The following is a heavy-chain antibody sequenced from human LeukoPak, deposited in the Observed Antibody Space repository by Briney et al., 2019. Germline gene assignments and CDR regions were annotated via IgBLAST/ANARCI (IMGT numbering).Heavy chain of an antibody. V-gene: IGHV4-39*07. CDR2: IYYSGST. CDR3: ARVLGPIAMFDP. Sequence: PSETLSLTCTVSGGSLSSSSYYWGWIRQPPGKGLEWIGSIYYSGSTYYNPSLKSRLTISVETSKNQFSLKLRSVTAADTAVYYCARVLGPIAMFDPWGQGTLVTVSS. CDR1: GGSLSSSSYY. D-gene: IGHD6-6*01. J-gene: IGHJ5*02.